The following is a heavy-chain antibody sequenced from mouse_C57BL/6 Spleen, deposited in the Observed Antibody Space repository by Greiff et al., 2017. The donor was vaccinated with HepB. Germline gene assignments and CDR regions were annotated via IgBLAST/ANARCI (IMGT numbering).Heavy chain of an antibody. Sequence: QVQLQQSGAELVRPGASVTLSCKASGYTFTDYEMHWVKQTPVHGLEWIGAIDPETGGTAYNQKFKGKAILTADKSSGTAYMELRSLTSEDSAVYYCTRWCGYCVPYAMDYWGQGTSVTVSS. CDR3: TRWCGYCVPYAMDY. V-gene: IGHV1-15*01. J-gene: IGHJ4*01. CDR1: GYTFTDYE. D-gene: IGHD2-3*01. CDR2: IDPETGGT.